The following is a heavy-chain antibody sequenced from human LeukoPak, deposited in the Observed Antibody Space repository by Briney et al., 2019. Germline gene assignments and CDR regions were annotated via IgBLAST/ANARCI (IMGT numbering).Heavy chain of an antibody. D-gene: IGHD3-10*01. Sequence: ASVKVSCTASGNTFTSYDINWVRQATGQGLEWLGWTNPNSGNTGYAQTFKGRVTITRTTYIRPDYLEMCRLRSGDTAAYDCARGRIPFYYGSWVKAPYYGIDVWGQGTTVTVSS. V-gene: IGHV1-8*01. CDR3: ARGRIPFYYGSWVKAPYYGIDV. J-gene: IGHJ6*02. CDR1: GNTFTSYD. CDR2: TNPNSGNT.